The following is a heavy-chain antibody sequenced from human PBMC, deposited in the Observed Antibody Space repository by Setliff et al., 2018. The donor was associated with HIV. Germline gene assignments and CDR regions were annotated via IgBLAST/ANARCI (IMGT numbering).Heavy chain of an antibody. CDR1: GYTFTSYG. CDR2: ISAYNGDT. Sequence: ASVKVSCKSSGYTFTSYGISWVRQAPGQGLEWMGWISAYNGDTNYAQKLQGRVTMTTDTSTSTAYMELRSLRSDDTAVYYCARDNKVAPLDFWGQGTLVTVSS. V-gene: IGHV1-18*01. CDR3: ARDNKVAPLDF. J-gene: IGHJ4*02. D-gene: IGHD5-12*01.